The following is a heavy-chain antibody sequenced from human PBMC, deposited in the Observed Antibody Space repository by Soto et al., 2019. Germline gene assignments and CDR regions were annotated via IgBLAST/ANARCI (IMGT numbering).Heavy chain of an antibody. D-gene: IGHD1-26*01. Sequence: SETLSLTCTVSGGSISSYYWSWIRQPPGKGLEWIGYIYYSGSTNYNPSLKSRVTISVDTSKNQFSLKLSSVTAADTAVYYCARSKWELPDFDYGGQGTLVTVSS. J-gene: IGHJ4*02. CDR3: ARSKWELPDFDY. CDR2: IYYSGST. V-gene: IGHV4-59*01. CDR1: GGSISSYY.